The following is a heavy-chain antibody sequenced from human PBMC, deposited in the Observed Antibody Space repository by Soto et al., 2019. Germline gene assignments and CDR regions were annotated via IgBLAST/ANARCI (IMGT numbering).Heavy chain of an antibody. CDR2: IYHSGST. D-gene: IGHD3-22*01. CDR3: ARVGRDSSGYYYSY. CDR1: GGSISSGGYS. Sequence: SETLSLTCAVSGGSISSGGYSWSWIRQPPGKGLEWIGYIYHSGSTYYNPSLKSRVTISVDRSKNQFSLKLSSVTAADTAVYYCARVGRDSSGYYYSYWGQGTLVTVS. V-gene: IGHV4-30-2*01. J-gene: IGHJ4*02.